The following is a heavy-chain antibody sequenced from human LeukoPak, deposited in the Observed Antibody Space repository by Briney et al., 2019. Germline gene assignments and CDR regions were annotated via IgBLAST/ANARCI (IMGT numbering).Heavy chain of an antibody. D-gene: IGHD4-17*01. CDR3: AKDAHYGDYVSDY. CDR2: ISGSGGST. Sequence: SGGSLRLSCVASEFKFNDYAMSWVRQAPGKGLEWVSAISGSGGSTYYADSVKGRFTISRDNYKSTLYLQMNSLRAEDTAVYYCAKDAHYGDYVSDYWGQGTLVTVSS. J-gene: IGHJ4*02. CDR1: EFKFNDYA. V-gene: IGHV3-23*01.